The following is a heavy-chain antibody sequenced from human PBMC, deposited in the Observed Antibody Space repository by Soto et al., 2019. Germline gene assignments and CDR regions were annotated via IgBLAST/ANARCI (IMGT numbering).Heavy chain of an antibody. Sequence: GGSLRLSCAASGFTFSSYSMNWVRQAPGKGLEWVSSISSSSSYIYYADSVKGRFTISRDNAQNTLFLYMDSLSADDTAVYYFARDSYNGMVVWGKRTSVTGSS. CDR3: ARDSYNGMVV. V-gene: IGHV3-21*01. CDR1: GFTFSSYS. J-gene: IGHJ6*04. CDR2: ISSSSSYI. D-gene: IGHD1-20*01.